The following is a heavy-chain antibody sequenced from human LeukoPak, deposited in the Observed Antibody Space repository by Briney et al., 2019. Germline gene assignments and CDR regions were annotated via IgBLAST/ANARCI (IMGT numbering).Heavy chain of an antibody. J-gene: IGHJ4*02. D-gene: IGHD6-13*01. CDR1: GGSFSGYY. CDR2: INHSGST. CDR3: ARGRGTSWSFFDY. Sequence: PSETLSLTCAVYGGSFSGYYWSWIRQPPGKGLEWIGEINHSGSTNYNPSLKSRVTISVDTSKNQFSLKLSSVTPEDTAVYYCARGRGTSWSFFDYWGQGTLVTVSS. V-gene: IGHV4-34*01.